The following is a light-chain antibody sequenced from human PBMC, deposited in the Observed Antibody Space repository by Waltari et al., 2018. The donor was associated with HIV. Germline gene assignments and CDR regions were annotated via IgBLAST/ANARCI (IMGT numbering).Light chain of an antibody. CDR3: SSYTSSSTYV. Sequence: QSALTQPASASGSPGQSITISRTGTSSDVGGYNYVSWYQQHPGKAPKLMIYEVSNRPSGVSNRFSGSKSGNTASLTISGLQAEDEADYYCSSYTSSSTYVFGTGTKVTVL. CDR1: SSDVGGYNY. V-gene: IGLV2-14*01. J-gene: IGLJ1*01. CDR2: EVS.